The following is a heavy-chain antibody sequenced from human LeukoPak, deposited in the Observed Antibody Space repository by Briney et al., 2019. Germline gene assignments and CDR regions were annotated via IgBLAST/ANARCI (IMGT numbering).Heavy chain of an antibody. CDR2: INWNGGST. Sequence: GGSLRLSCAASGFTFDDYGMSWVRQAPGKGLEWISGINWNGGSTGYADSVKGRFTISRDNAKNSLYLQMNSLRAEDTALYYCARVRGGDYYFDYWGQGTLVTVSS. V-gene: IGHV3-20*04. J-gene: IGHJ4*02. D-gene: IGHD2-21*02. CDR1: GFTFDDYG. CDR3: ARVRGGDYYFDY.